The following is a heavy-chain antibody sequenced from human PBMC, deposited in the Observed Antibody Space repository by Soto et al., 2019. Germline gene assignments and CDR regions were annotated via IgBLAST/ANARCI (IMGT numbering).Heavy chain of an antibody. CDR3: ARDGDRIAVAGTGNWFDP. D-gene: IGHD6-19*01. CDR1: GYTFTSYY. Sequence: ASVKVSCKASGYTFTSYYMHWVRQAPGQGLEWMGIINPSGGSTSYAQRFQGRVTMTRDTSTSTVYMELSSLRSEDTAVYYCARDGDRIAVAGTGNWFDPWGQGTLVTVSS. V-gene: IGHV1-46*01. J-gene: IGHJ5*02. CDR2: INPSGGST.